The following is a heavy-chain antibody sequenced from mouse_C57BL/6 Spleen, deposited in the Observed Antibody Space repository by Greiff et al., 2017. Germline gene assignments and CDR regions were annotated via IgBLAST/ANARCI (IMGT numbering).Heavy chain of an antibody. CDR1: GYTFTSYG. CDR2: ICPRSGNT. V-gene: IGHV1-81*01. J-gene: IGHJ4*01. Sequence: VKLQQSGAELARPGASLTLSCKASGYTFTSYGISWVKQRTGQGLEWIGEICPRSGNTYYNEKFKGKSTLTADTATSTAYMELRTLASEDSSVYFCERRGGYDAVDYWGQGTAVSVAA. CDR3: ERRGGYDAVDY. D-gene: IGHD1-1*02.